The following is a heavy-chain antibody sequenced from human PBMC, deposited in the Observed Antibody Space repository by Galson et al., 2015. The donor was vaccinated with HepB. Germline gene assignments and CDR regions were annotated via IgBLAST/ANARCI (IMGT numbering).Heavy chain of an antibody. V-gene: IGHV3-23*01. D-gene: IGHD3-16*01. CDR2: ISGSGGST. Sequence: SCKASGGTFSSYAMSWVRQAPGKGLEWVSAISGSGGSTYYADSVKGRFTISRDNSKNTLYLQMNSLRAEDTAVYYCAKSLGGPPRTDAFDIWGQGTMVTVSS. J-gene: IGHJ3*02. CDR1: GGTFSSYA. CDR3: AKSLGGPPRTDAFDI.